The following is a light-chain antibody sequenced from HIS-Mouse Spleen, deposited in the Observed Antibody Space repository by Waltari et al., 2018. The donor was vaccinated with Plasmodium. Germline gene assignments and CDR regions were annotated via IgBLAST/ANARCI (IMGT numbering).Light chain of an antibody. CDR3: QSADSSGTYRV. CDR1: ALPKQY. J-gene: IGLJ2*01. CDR2: KDS. Sequence: SYQLTQPPSVSVSPGQTARITCPGAALPKQYAYWYQQKPGQAPVLVIYKDSERPSGIPELFSGSSSGTTVTLTISGVQAEDEADYYCQSADSSGTYRVFGGGTKLTVL. V-gene: IGLV3-25*03.